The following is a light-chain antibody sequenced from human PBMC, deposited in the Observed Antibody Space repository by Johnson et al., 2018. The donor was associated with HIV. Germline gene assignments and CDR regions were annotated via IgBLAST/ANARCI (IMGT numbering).Light chain of an antibody. J-gene: IGLJ1*01. Sequence: QSVLTQPPSVSAAPRQKVTISCSGSSSNIGNKYVFWYQQLPGTAPKLLIYDNTKRPSGIPDRFSVSKSGTSATLGITGLQTGDEADYYCGTWDSSLSAYVFGTGTKVTVL. V-gene: IGLV1-51*01. CDR3: GTWDSSLSAYV. CDR1: SSNIGNKY. CDR2: DNT.